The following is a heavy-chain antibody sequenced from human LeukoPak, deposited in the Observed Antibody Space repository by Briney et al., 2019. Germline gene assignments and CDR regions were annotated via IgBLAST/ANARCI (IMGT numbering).Heavy chain of an antibody. Sequence: PGGSLRLSCAVTGFTFSTYAMHWVRQVPVKGLEWVAVISYDGGNKYYADSVKGRFTISRDNSKNTLYLQMNSLRAEDTAVYYCAKVPTVAVPVDYWGQGTLVTVSS. CDR1: GFTFSTYA. J-gene: IGHJ4*02. CDR3: AKVPTVAVPVDY. CDR2: ISYDGGNK. D-gene: IGHD2-15*01. V-gene: IGHV3-30-3*01.